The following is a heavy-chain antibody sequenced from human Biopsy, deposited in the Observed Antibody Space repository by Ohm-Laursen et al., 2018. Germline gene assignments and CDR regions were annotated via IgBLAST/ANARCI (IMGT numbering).Heavy chain of an antibody. CDR2: IDWDDAK. CDR1: GFSLTERQRGTS. CDR3: ARLNILVVSAALVYRHRRHLAGMDV. D-gene: IGHD2-2*01. J-gene: IGHJ6*02. Sequence: TQTLTLTCDFPGFSLTERQRGTSVNWIRQAPGKSLEWLARIDWDDAKVVSSSLKTRLSISKDDSKAQVVLRMTDMDPVDTGTYYCARLNILVVSAALVYRHRRHLAGMDVWGPGTTVFVSS. V-gene: IGHV2-70*16.